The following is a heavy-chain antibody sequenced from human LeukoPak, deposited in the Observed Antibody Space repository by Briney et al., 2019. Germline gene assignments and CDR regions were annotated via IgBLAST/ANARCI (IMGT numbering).Heavy chain of an antibody. D-gene: IGHD2-2*01. CDR1: GFTFSSYS. J-gene: IGHJ4*02. CDR3: ARGGQVVPTAG. V-gene: IGHV3-48*04. Sequence: GGSLRLSCAASGFTFSSYSMNWVRQAPGKGLEWVSYISSSSSTIYYADSVKGRFTISRDNAKNSLYLQMNSLRAEDTAVYYCARGGQVVPTAGWGQGTLVTVSS. CDR2: ISSSSSTI.